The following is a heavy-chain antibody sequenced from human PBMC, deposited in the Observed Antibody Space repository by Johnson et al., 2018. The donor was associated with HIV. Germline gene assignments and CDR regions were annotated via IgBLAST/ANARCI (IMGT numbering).Heavy chain of an antibody. CDR1: EFTVSGGY. CDR3: AKDEGYDSSGYDAFDI. J-gene: IGHJ3*02. Sequence: VQLVESGGGLIQPGGSLRLSCAASEFTVSGGYMNWVRQAPGKGLEWVSVIYSGGSTYYADSVKGRFTISRDNSKNTLYLQMNSLRAEDTAVYYCAKDEGYDSSGYDAFDIWGQGTMVHVSS. V-gene: IGHV3-53*01. CDR2: IYSGGST. D-gene: IGHD3-22*01.